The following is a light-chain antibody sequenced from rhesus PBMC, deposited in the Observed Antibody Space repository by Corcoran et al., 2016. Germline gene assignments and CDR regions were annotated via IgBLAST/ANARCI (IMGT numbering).Light chain of an antibody. V-gene: IGKV2-72*02. CDR2: LGS. CDR1: QSLLHSNGYTY. J-gene: IGKJ2*01. CDR3: LQDIQLPYS. Sequence: DIVMTQTPLSLPVTPGEPASISCRSSQSLLHSNGYTYLFWYLQNPGQSPTRLIYLGSNRASGVPERFSGSGSGTYVTLKISRVEAEDVGVYYCLQDIQLPYSFGQGTKVEIK.